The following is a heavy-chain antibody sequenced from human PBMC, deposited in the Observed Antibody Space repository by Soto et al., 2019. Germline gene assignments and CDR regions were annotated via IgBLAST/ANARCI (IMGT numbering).Heavy chain of an antibody. D-gene: IGHD3-22*01. CDR2: ISSSSSYI. V-gene: IGHV3-21*01. J-gene: IGHJ4*02. CDR3: ARGTYYYDSSGYYSY. Sequence: EVQLVESGGGLVKPGGSLRLSCAASGFTFSSYSMNWVRQAPGKGLEWVSSISSSSSYIYYADSVKGRFTISRDNAKNSLYLQMNSLRAEDMAVYYCARGTYYYDSSGYYSYWGQGTLVTVSS. CDR1: GFTFSSYS.